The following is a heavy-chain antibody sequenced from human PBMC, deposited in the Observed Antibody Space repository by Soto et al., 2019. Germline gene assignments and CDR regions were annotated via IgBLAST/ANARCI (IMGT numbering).Heavy chain of an antibody. CDR1: GGSFSGYY. CDR2: IYYSGST. Sequence: SETLSLTCAVYGGSFSGYYWSWIRQPPGKGLEWIGSIYYSGSTYYNPSLKSRVTISVDTSKNQFSLKLSSVTAADTAVYYCARHSPNVYCSGGSCYFNYYFDYWGQGTLVTVSS. CDR3: ARHSPNVYCSGGSCYFNYYFDY. D-gene: IGHD2-15*01. V-gene: IGHV4-34*01. J-gene: IGHJ4*02.